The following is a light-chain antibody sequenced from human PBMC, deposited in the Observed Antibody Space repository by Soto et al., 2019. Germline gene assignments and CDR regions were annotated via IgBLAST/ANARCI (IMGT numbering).Light chain of an antibody. J-gene: IGLJ7*01. CDR2: EGS. V-gene: IGLV2-23*01. Sequence: QSALTQPASVSGSPGQSITISCTGTSSDVGSYNLVSWYQQHPGKAPKLMIYEGSKRPSGVSNRFSGSKSGNTASLTIPGLQAEDEADYYCCSYAGSRHAVFGGGTQLTVL. CDR3: CSYAGSRHAV. CDR1: SSDVGSYNL.